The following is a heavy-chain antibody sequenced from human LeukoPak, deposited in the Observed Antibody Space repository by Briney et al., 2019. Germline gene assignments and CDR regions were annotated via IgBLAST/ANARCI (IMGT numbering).Heavy chain of an antibody. CDR1: GGSISSSSYY. J-gene: IGHJ6*03. Sequence: KPSETLSLTCTVSGGSISSSSYYWGWIRQPPGKGLEWIGSTYYSGSTYYNPSLKSRVTISVDTSKNQFSLKLSSVTAADTAVYYCARDRDGGSYYYYYMDVWGKGTTVTVSS. V-gene: IGHV4-39*07. CDR3: ARDRDGGSYYYYYMDV. D-gene: IGHD4-23*01. CDR2: TYYSGST.